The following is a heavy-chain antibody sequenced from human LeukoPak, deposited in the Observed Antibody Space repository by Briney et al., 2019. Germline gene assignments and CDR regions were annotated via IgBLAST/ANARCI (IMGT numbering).Heavy chain of an antibody. CDR2: INPNSGGT. Sequence: ASVKVSCKASGYTFTGYYMHWMRQTPGQGLEWMGRINPNSGGTNYAQKFQGRVTMTRDTSISTAYMELSRLRSDDTAVYYCARVAVVTAIPEVDYWGQGTLVTVSS. CDR1: GYTFTGYY. CDR3: ARVAVVTAIPEVDY. V-gene: IGHV1-2*06. J-gene: IGHJ4*02. D-gene: IGHD2-21*02.